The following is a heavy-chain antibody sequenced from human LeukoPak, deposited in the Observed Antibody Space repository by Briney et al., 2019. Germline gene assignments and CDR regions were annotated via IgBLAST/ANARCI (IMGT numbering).Heavy chain of an antibody. D-gene: IGHD6-19*01. CDR2: INHSGST. Sequence: PSETLSLTCAVYGGSFSGYYWSWIRQPPGKGLEWIGEINHSGSTNYNPSLKSRVTISVDTSKNQFSLKLSSVTAADTAVYYCARPLSGSSDYWGQGTLVTVSS. CDR3: ARPLSGSSDY. CDR1: GGSFSGYY. V-gene: IGHV4-34*01. J-gene: IGHJ4*02.